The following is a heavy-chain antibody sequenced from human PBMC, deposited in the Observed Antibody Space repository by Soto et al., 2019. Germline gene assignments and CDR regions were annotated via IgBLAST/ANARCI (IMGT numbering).Heavy chain of an antibody. CDR1: GFTFGDYA. D-gene: IGHD2-15*01. CDR2: IRSKAYGGTT. J-gene: IGHJ3*02. CDR3: TRETDSDIVVVVAATPVAFDI. Sequence: GGSLRLSCTASGFTFGDYAMSWFRQAPGKGLEWVGFIRSKAYGGTTEYAASVKGRFTISRDDSKSIAYLQMNSLKTEDTAVYYCTRETDSDIVVVVAATPVAFDIWGQGTMVTVSS. V-gene: IGHV3-49*03.